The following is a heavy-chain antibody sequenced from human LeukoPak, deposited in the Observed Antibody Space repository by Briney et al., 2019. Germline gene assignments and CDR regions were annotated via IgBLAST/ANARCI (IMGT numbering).Heavy chain of an antibody. CDR2: FYHSGNI. D-gene: IGHD6-6*01. V-gene: IGHV4-4*02. CDR1: GASISSNNW. CDR3: ARNWGKQLSPGDY. J-gene: IGHJ4*02. Sequence: PSGTLSLTCAVSGASISSNNWWSWVRQPPGKGLEWLGEFYHSGNINYNPSLQSRVTISVDKSKNQFSLRLSSVTAADTAVYYCARNWGKQLSPGDYWGQGTLVTVSS.